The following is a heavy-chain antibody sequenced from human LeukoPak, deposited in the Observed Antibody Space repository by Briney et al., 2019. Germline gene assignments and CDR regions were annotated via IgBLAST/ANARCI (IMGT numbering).Heavy chain of an antibody. Sequence: ASVKVSCKASGYTFTSYYMHWVRQAPGQGLEWMGIINPSGGNTNYAQKFQGRVTMTRDMSTSTVYMELSSLRSEDTAMYYCARALPHRRLMDTTMERHWFDPWGQGTLVTVSS. CDR1: GYTFTSYY. V-gene: IGHV1-46*01. J-gene: IGHJ5*02. CDR2: INPSGGNT. CDR3: ARALPHRRLMDTTMERHWFDP. D-gene: IGHD5-18*01.